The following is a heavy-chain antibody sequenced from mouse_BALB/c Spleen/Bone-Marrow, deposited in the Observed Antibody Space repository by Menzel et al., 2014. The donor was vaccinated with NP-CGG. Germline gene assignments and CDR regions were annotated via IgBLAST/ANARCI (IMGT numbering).Heavy chain of an antibody. CDR1: GYTFTGYW. CDR3: VRKYGKGGDY. D-gene: IGHD2-10*02. CDR2: IDPSDSEI. Sequence: QVQLKESGAEVVRPGASVKLSCKASGYTFTGYWMNWVKQRPGQGLEWIGMIDPSDSEIHYNQMFKDKATLTVDKSSSTAYMQLSSLTSDDSAVYYCVRKYGKGGDYWGQGTTLTVSS. V-gene: IGHV1-61*01. J-gene: IGHJ2*01.